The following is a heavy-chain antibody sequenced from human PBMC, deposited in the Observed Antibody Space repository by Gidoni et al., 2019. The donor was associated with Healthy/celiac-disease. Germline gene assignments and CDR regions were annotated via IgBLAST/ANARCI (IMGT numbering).Heavy chain of an antibody. J-gene: IGHJ4*02. CDR1: GFTFSSYA. V-gene: IGHV3-23*01. CDR2: IRSSGGST. Sequence: EVQLLESGGGLVQPGGSLRLSCAASGFTFSSYAISWVRQAPGKGLEWVSGIRSSGGSTYYADSVKGRFTISRDNSKNTLYLQMNSLRAEDTAVYYCAKLPDYGGNSGEDYFDYWGQGTLVTVSS. CDR3: AKLPDYGGNSGEDYFDY. D-gene: IGHD4-17*01.